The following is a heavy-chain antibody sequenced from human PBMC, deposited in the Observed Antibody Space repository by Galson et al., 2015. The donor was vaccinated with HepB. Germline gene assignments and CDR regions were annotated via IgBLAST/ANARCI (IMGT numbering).Heavy chain of an antibody. CDR2: ISGSGGST. V-gene: IGHV3-23*01. CDR1: GFTFSSYA. CDR3: AKDEAVTSYYYYYYGMDV. J-gene: IGHJ6*02. Sequence: SLRLSCAASGFTFSSYAMSWVRQAPGKGLEWVSAISGSGGSTYYADSVKGRFTISRDNSKNTLYLQMNSLRAEDTAVYYCAKDEAVTSYYYYYYGMDVWGQGTTVTVSS. D-gene: IGHD4-17*01.